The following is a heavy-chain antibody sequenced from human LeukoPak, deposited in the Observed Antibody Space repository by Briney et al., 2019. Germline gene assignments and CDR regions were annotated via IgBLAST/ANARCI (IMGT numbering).Heavy chain of an antibody. CDR3: ARHPHSSSWYFDWFDR. CDR2: IYYSGST. CDR1: GGSISSYY. Sequence: SETLSLTCTVSGGSISSYYWSWIRQPPGKGLEWIGYIYYSGSTNYNPSLKSRVTISVDTSKNQFSLKLSSVTAADTAVYYCARHPHSSSWYFDWFDRWGQGTLVTVSS. J-gene: IGHJ5*02. D-gene: IGHD6-13*01. V-gene: IGHV4-59*08.